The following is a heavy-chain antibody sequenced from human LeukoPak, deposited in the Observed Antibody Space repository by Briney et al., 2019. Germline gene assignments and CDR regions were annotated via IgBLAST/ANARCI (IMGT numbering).Heavy chain of an antibody. CDR2: ISWNSGSI. J-gene: IGHJ4*02. CDR1: GFTFDDYA. CDR3: AKDGEYYYGSGSDDY. V-gene: IGHV3-9*01. D-gene: IGHD3-10*01. Sequence: PGGSLRLSCAASGFTFDDYAMHWVRQAPGKGLEWVSGISWNSGSIGYADSVKGRFTISRDNAKNSLYLQMNSLRTEDTALYYCAKDGEYYYGSGSDDYWGQGTLVTVSS.